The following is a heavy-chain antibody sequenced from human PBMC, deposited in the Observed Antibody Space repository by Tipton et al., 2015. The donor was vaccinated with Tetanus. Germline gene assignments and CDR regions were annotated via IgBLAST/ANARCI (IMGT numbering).Heavy chain of an antibody. Sequence: TLSPTCTVSGGSMSTYYWSWIRQPPGKGLEWIGYVYYTGSTDYNPSLKSRVTISVDTSKSQFSLRLTSVTAADMAVYYCARSKLLWFGESLSRFDSWGQGTLVTVSA. CDR2: VYYTGST. V-gene: IGHV4-59*01. D-gene: IGHD3-10*01. J-gene: IGHJ4*02. CDR1: GGSMSTYY. CDR3: ARSKLLWFGESLSRFDS.